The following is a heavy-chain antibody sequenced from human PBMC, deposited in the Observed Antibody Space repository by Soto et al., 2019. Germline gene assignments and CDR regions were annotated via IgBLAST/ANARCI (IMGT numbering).Heavy chain of an antibody. CDR1: GFTFSSYA. Sequence: GGSLRLSCAASGFTFSSYAMNWVRPAPGKGLEWVSAMSGSGGSIYYADSVKGRFTISRDNSKNTLFLRMNSLRAEDTAVYYCAKGLWGYSYGHPLYYYYPMDLWGQGTTVTVSS. V-gene: IGHV3-23*01. D-gene: IGHD5-18*01. J-gene: IGHJ6*02. CDR2: MSGSGGSI. CDR3: AKGLWGYSYGHPLYYYYPMDL.